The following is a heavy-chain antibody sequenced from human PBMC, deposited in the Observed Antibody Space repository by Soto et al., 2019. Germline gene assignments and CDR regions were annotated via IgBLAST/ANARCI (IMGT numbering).Heavy chain of an antibody. Sequence: GGSLRAASTASGVSFSGNYMTWVRQSPGKGLDCVSVIYGGGDTFYADSVKGRFTISSDNTKNTLMLQINNLRAEDRAVYYCASVRTFDDILTSSYVLNYFDYWGQGTRVIVSS. CDR3: ASVRTFDDILTSSYVLNYFDY. CDR2: IYGGGDT. CDR1: GVSFSGNY. J-gene: IGHJ4*02. V-gene: IGHV3-53*01. D-gene: IGHD3-9*01.